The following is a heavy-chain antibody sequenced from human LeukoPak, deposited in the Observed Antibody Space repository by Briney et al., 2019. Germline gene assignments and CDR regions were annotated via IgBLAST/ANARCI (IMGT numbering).Heavy chain of an antibody. CDR3: AKSGSYYGSTSG. Sequence: SETLSLTCPVSGGSISSGGYYWSWIRQHPGKGLEWIGYSYYSGSTNYNPSLKSRVTISLDTSKNQFSLKLTSVTAADTAVYYCAKSGSYYGSTSGWGQGALVTVSP. V-gene: IGHV4-31*02. CDR1: GGSISSGGYY. J-gene: IGHJ4*02. D-gene: IGHD3-10*01. CDR2: SYYSGST.